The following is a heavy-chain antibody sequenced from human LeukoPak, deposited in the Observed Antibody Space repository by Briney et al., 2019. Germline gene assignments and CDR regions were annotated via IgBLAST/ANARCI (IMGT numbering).Heavy chain of an antibody. Sequence: SQTLSLTCTVSGGSISSGSYYWSWIRQPAGKGLEWIGRIYTSGSTNYNPSLKSRVTISVDTSKNQFSLKLSSVTAADTAVYYCARRRPGLLLRPAFDIWGQGTMVTVSS. D-gene: IGHD2-15*01. V-gene: IGHV4-61*02. CDR2: IYTSGST. CDR3: ARRRPGLLLRPAFDI. J-gene: IGHJ3*02. CDR1: GGSISSGSYY.